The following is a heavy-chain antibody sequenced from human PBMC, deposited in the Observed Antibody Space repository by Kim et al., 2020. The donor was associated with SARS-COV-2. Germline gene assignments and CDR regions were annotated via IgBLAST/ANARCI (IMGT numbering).Heavy chain of an antibody. V-gene: IGHV4-39*01. CDR2: IYYSGST. CDR3: ARVSSVWGSYRLVDY. CDR1: GGSISSSSYY. D-gene: IGHD3-16*02. Sequence: SETLSLTCTVSGGSISSSSYYWGWIRQPPGKGLEWIGSIYYSGSTYYNPSLKSRVTISVDTSKNQFSLKLSSVTAADTAVYYCARVSSVWGSYRLVDYWGQGTLVTVSS. J-gene: IGHJ4*02.